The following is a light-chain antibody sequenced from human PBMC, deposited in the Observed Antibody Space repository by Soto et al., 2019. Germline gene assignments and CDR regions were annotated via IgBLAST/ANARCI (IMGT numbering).Light chain of an antibody. Sequence: QSVLTQPPSVSGAPGQRVTISCTGSSSNIGAGYDVHWYQQLPGTAPKLLIYGNSIRPSGVPDRFSGSTSCTSASLAITGLQAEDEAYYYCQSYDNSLSASGVFGGGTQLTVL. V-gene: IGLV1-40*01. J-gene: IGLJ2*01. CDR3: QSYDNSLSASGV. CDR1: SSNIGAGYD. CDR2: GNS.